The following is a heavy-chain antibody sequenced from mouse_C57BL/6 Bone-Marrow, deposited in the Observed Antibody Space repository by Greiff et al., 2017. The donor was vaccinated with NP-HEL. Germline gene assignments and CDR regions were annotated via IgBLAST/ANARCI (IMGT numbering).Heavy chain of an antibody. J-gene: IGHJ1*03. CDR1: GFTFSDYG. CDR3: ARHGYWYFDV. Sequence: EVKVVESGGGLVQPGGSLKLSCAASGFTFSDYGMAWVRQAPRKGPEWVAFISNLAYSIYYADTVTGRFTISRENAKNTLYLEMSSLRSEDTAMYYCARHGYWYFDVWGTGTTVTVSS. CDR2: ISNLAYSI. V-gene: IGHV5-15*01.